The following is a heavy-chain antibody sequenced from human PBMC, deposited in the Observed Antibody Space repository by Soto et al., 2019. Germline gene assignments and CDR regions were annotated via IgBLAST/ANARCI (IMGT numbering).Heavy chain of an antibody. V-gene: IGHV1-2*04. Sequence: GASVKVSCKASGYTFTGYYTHWVRQAPGQGLEWMGWINPNSGGTNYAQKFQGWVTMTRDTSISTAYMELSRLRSDDTAVYYCARGGLNWNDVSNWFDPWGQGTLVTVSS. CDR3: ARGGLNWNDVSNWFDP. J-gene: IGHJ5*02. CDR2: INPNSGGT. D-gene: IGHD1-20*01. CDR1: GYTFTGYY.